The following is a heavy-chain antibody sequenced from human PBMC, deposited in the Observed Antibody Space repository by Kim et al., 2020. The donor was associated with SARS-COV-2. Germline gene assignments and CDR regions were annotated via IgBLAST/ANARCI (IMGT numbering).Heavy chain of an antibody. D-gene: IGHD3-10*01. Sequence: NPSLKSRVTMSVDTSKNQVSLKVSSMTAADTAVYYCARGFLVRGIMVSMDAWGQGSAVTVSS. CDR3: ARGFLVRGIMVSMDA. J-gene: IGHJ6*02. V-gene: IGHV4-59*09.